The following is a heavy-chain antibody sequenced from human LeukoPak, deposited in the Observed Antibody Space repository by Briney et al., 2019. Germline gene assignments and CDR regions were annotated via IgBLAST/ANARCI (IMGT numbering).Heavy chain of an antibody. J-gene: IGHJ4*02. D-gene: IGHD3-22*01. CDR3: ARYWGPYDNSGAYFDY. Sequence: PSETLSLTCTVSGDSISSSSYYWVWLRQPPGKGLEWIATIHYTGSTYYNPSLKSRVTISVDTSKNQFSLKLSSVTAADTAMYYCARYWGPYDNSGAYFDYWGQGTLVTDSS. CDR2: IHYTGST. V-gene: IGHV4-39*01. CDR1: GDSISSSSYY.